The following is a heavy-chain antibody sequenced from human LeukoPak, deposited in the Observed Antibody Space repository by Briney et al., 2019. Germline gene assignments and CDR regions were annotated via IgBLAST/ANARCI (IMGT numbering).Heavy chain of an antibody. CDR1: GYTFTSYG. V-gene: IGHV1-18*01. CDR3: ARTYCSSTSCWYGSYYFDY. CDR2: ISAYNGNT. Sequence: ASVKVSCMASGYTFTSYGISWVRQAPGQGLEWMGWISAYNGNTNYAQKLQGRVTMTTDTSTSTAYMELRSLRSDDTAVYYCARTYCSSTSCWYGSYYFDYWGQGTLVTVSS. J-gene: IGHJ4*02. D-gene: IGHD2-2*01.